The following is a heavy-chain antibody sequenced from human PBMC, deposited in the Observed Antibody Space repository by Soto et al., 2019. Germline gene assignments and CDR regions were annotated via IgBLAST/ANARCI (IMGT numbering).Heavy chain of an antibody. CDR2: IFSNDEK. CDR3: SRIPSGYSYGFDWYFDL. J-gene: IGHJ2*01. Sequence: QVTLKESGPVLVKPTETLTLTCTVSGFSLSNARMGVSWIRQPPGKALEWLAHIFSNDEKSYSTSLKSRLTITKDTSKGQVVLTMTNMDPVDTATYYCSRIPSGYSYGFDWYFDLWGRGTLVTVSS. D-gene: IGHD5-18*01. CDR1: GFSLSNARMG. V-gene: IGHV2-26*01.